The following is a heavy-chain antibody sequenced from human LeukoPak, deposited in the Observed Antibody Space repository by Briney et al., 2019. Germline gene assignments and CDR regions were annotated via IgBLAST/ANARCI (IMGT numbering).Heavy chain of an antibody. Sequence: GASVKVSCKAPGYTFTGYYMHWVRQAPGQGLEWMGWINPNSGGTNYAQKFQGRVTMTRDTSISTAYMELSRLRSDDTAVYYCAGLKYSGSYVDLDYWGQGTLVTVSS. CDR3: AGLKYSGSYVDLDY. V-gene: IGHV1-2*02. D-gene: IGHD1-26*01. J-gene: IGHJ4*02. CDR2: INPNSGGT. CDR1: GYTFTGYY.